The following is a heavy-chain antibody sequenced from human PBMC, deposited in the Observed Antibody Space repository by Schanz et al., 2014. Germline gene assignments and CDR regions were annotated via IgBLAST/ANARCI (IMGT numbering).Heavy chain of an antibody. D-gene: IGHD3-10*01. V-gene: IGHV3-48*01. CDR1: EFSFSSFG. J-gene: IGHJ6*02. CDR2: ISSSSGTI. Sequence: EVQLVESGGGLVQPRGSLRLSCAASEFSFSSFGMNWVRQAPEKGLEWVSYISSSSGTIYYADSVKGRFTISRDNSMNTVYLQMNSLRSDDAAVYYCARAQGVIRLYYGVDVWGQGTTVTVSS. CDR3: ARAQGVIRLYYGVDV.